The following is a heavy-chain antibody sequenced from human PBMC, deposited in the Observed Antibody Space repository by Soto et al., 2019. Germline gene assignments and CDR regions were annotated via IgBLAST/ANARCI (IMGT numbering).Heavy chain of an antibody. CDR3: ATSYGSGYRAFDF. Sequence: QVQLVQSGAEVKRPGSSVKVSCKASGDTFNFYSINWVRQAPGLGLEWMGRVNPILSMSNYAQRFQGRVTMPEDRSTSTAYMELSGFRSEDTAIYYCATSYGSGYRAFDFWGRGALVTVSS. CDR2: VNPILSMS. V-gene: IGHV1-69*04. J-gene: IGHJ4*02. CDR1: GDTFNFYS. D-gene: IGHD3-10*01.